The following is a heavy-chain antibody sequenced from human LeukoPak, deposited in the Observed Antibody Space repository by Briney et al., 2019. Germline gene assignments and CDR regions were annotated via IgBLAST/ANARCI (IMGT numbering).Heavy chain of an antibody. CDR2: ISDSGGST. CDR3: AKDALDYDFWSGLDYFDY. Sequence: GGSLRLFCAASGFTFSSYAMSWVRQPPGRGREEGSAISDSGGSTYYADSVKGRFTISRDNSKNTLYLQMNSLRAEDTAVYYCAKDALDYDFWSGLDYFDYWGQGTLVTVSS. J-gene: IGHJ4*02. V-gene: IGHV3-23*01. D-gene: IGHD3-3*01. CDR1: GFTFSSYA.